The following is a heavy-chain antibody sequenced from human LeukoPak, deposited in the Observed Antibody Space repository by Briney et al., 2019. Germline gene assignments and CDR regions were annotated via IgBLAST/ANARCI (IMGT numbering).Heavy chain of an antibody. Sequence: GGSLRLSCAASGFTLSSYSLNWVRQAPGKGLEWVSSISTSSSYIYYADSVRGRFTISRDNAKNSLYLQMNSLRAEDTAVYSCARGADGVSSNSRGWFDPWGQGTLVTVSP. J-gene: IGHJ5*02. D-gene: IGHD2-15*01. CDR1: GFTLSSYS. CDR2: ISTSSSYI. CDR3: ARGADGVSSNSRGWFDP. V-gene: IGHV3-21*01.